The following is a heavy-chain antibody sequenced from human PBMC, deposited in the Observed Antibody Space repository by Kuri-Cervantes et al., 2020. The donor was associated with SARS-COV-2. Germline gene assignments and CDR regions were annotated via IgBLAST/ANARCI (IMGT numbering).Heavy chain of an antibody. Sequence: GSLRLSCAVYGGSFSGYYWSWIRQPPGKGLEWIGEINHSGSTNYNPSLKSRVTISVDTSKNQFSLKLSSVTAADTAVYYCARAAENYFDYWGQGTLVTVSS. V-gene: IGHV4-34*01. CDR2: INHSGST. CDR1: GGSFSGYY. J-gene: IGHJ4*02. CDR3: ARAAENYFDY.